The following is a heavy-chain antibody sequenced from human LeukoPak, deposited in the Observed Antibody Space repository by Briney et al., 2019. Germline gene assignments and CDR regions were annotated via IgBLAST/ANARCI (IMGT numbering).Heavy chain of an antibody. CDR2: ISGSGGST. CDR3: VRDRATVTMADSFDS. D-gene: IGHD2-21*02. V-gene: IGHV3-23*01. Sequence: GGSLRLSCAASGSPFSGYAMSWVRRPPGKGLGWVSAISGSGGSTYYADSVKGRFTISRDNSKNTLYLQMNSLRGEDTAVYYCVRDRATVTMADSFDSWGQGTLVTVSS. CDR1: GSPFSGYA. J-gene: IGHJ4*02.